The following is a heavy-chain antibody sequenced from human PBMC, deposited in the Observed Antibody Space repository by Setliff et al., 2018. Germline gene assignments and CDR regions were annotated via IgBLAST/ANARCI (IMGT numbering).Heavy chain of an antibody. V-gene: IGHV1-46*01. CDR1: GYTFTSYY. CDR3: ARALQFLEWSDSSGLDPPNYFDY. D-gene: IGHD3-3*01. J-gene: IGHJ4*02. Sequence: ASVKVSCKASGYTFTSYYMHWVRQAPGQGLEWMGIINPSGGSTSYAQKSQGRVTMTRDTSTSTVYMELSSLRSEDTAVYYCARALQFLEWSDSSGLDPPNYFDYWGQGTLVTVSS. CDR2: INPSGGST.